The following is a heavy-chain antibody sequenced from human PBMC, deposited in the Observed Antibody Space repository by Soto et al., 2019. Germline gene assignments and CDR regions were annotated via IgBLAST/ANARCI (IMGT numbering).Heavy chain of an antibody. J-gene: IGHJ3*01. CDR1: GDSVSSGLYY. D-gene: IGHD2-15*01. CDR2: IYYSGST. CDR3: VRQYSGDGSGGFCYHGFDV. V-gene: IGHV4-61*01. Sequence: SETLSLTCTVSGDSVSSGLYYWGWVRQPPGKGLEWIGYIYYSGSTNYNSSLESRVTMSLATSKNQFSLRLRSVTAADTAVYYCVRQYSGDGSGGFCYHGFDVWGQGTMVTVSS.